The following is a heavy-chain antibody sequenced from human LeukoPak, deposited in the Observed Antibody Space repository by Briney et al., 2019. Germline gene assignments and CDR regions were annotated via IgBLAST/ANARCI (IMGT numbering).Heavy chain of an antibody. CDR1: GFSFSSYS. D-gene: IGHD3-3*01. J-gene: IGHJ6*02. Sequence: GGSLRLSCAASGFSFSSYSMNWVRQAPGKGLEWVSAISGSGGSTYYADSVKGRFTISRDNSKNTLYLQMNSLRAEDTAVYYCAKGRFLAGMDVWGQGTTVTVSS. CDR3: AKGRFLAGMDV. CDR2: ISGSGGST. V-gene: IGHV3-23*01.